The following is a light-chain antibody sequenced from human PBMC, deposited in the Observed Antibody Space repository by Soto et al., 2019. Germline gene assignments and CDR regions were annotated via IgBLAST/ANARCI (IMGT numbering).Light chain of an antibody. Sequence: QSALTQPASVSGSPGQSITISCTGTSGDVGSYSPVSLYQQLPGKAPKLIIYEVTKRPSGVSNRFSGSKSGNPASLTISGLHAEDEAEYFCCSYAGGDTFFLFGTGTKVTVL. CDR1: SGDVGSYSP. CDR3: CSYAGGDTFFL. CDR2: EVT. J-gene: IGLJ1*01. V-gene: IGLV2-23*02.